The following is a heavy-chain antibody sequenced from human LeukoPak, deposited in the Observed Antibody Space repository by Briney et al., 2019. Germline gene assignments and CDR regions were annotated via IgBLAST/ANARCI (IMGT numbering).Heavy chain of an antibody. CDR2: ISSSGYTM. Sequence: GGSLRLSCAASGFTVSSYNMNWVRQTPGKGLEWVSYISSSGYTMHHADSVKGRFTVSRDSAKNSLYLQMNSLRDEDAAVYFCARGCASCGHYNYYFMDVWGKGTTVPVSS. D-gene: IGHD2-2*01. CDR3: ARGCASCGHYNYYFMDV. J-gene: IGHJ6*03. CDR1: GFTVSSYN. V-gene: IGHV3-48*02.